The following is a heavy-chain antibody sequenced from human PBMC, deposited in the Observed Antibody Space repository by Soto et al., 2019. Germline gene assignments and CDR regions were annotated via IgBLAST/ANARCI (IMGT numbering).Heavy chain of an antibody. CDR1: GDTFSSYA. CDR3: ARRRYCGYDCYHKHYYGMDV. Sequence: QVQLVQSGAELKKTGSSVKVSCRASGDTFSSYAVNWVRQAPGRGLEWMGRIITVLGTTDYAQNLNGRVTITEKKSTKTVYMELSSLRSEDPAVYYCARRRYCGYDCYHKHYYGMDVWGQGTTVTVAS. D-gene: IGHD2-21*01. J-gene: IGHJ6*02. CDR2: IITVLGTT. V-gene: IGHV1-69*08.